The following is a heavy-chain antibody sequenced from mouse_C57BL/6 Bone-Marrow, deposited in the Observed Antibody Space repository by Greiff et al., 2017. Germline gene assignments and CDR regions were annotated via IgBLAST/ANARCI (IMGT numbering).Heavy chain of an antibody. V-gene: IGHV5-6*01. Sequence: EVKLVESGGDLVKPGGSLKLSCAASGFTFSSYGMSWVRQTPDKRLEWVATISSGGSYTYYPDSVKGRFTISRDNAKNTLYWQMSSLKSDDTAMYYCARYDGYYNAMDYWGQGTSVTVSS. CDR3: ARYDGYYNAMDY. CDR2: ISSGGSYT. J-gene: IGHJ4*01. D-gene: IGHD2-3*01. CDR1: GFTFSSYG.